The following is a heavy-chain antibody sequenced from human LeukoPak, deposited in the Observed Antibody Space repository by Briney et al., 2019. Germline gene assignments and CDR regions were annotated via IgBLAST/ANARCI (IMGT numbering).Heavy chain of an antibody. CDR1: GFTFSSYA. Sequence: GGSLRLSCAASGFTFSSYAMHWVRQAPGKGLEWVAVISYDRSNKYYADSVKGRFTISRDNSKNTLYLQMNSLRAEDTAVYYCARVNLAGAAMVKEAFDYWGQGTLVTVSS. CDR2: ISYDRSNK. V-gene: IGHV3-30*04. J-gene: IGHJ4*02. D-gene: IGHD5-18*01. CDR3: ARVNLAGAAMVKEAFDY.